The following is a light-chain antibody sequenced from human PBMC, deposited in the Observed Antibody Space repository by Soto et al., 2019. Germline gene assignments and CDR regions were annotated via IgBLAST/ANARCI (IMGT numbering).Light chain of an antibody. V-gene: IGLV1-51*01. CDR1: SSNIGKNF. CDR3: GTWDNSMDAWL. Sequence: QSVLTQPPSVSAAPGQPVTISCSGSSSNIGKNFVSWYQQVPGTAPKLLIYDNDKRPSGIPDRYFASRVDTSATLTITGLQTGDEADYYCGTWDNSMDAWLFGGGTKLTVL. CDR2: DND. J-gene: IGLJ3*02.